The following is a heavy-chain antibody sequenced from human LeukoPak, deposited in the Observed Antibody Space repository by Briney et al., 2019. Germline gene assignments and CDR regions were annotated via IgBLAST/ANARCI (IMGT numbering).Heavy chain of an antibody. CDR2: ISAGDDST. V-gene: IGHV3-23*01. CDR1: GFTFNSYA. Sequence: GGSLRLSCAASGFTFNSYAMGWVRQAPGKGLEWVSTISAGDDSTYYADSVKGRFTISRDISKNTLYLQMNSLRAEDTAVYYCARQVRGVINYFDYWGQGTLVTVSS. J-gene: IGHJ4*02. CDR3: ARQVRGVINYFDY. D-gene: IGHD3-10*01.